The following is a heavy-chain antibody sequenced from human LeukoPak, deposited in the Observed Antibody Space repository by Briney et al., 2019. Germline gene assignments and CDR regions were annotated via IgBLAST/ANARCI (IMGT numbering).Heavy chain of an antibody. CDR2: ISYDGSNK. Sequence: GGSLRLSCAASGFTFSSYAMHWVRQAPGKGLEWVAVISYDGSNKYYADSVKGRFTISRDNSKNTLYLQMNSRGAEDTAVYYCARDASWVDIWGQGTMVTVSS. CDR3: ARDASWVDI. V-gene: IGHV3-30-3*01. D-gene: IGHD6-13*01. CDR1: GFTFSSYA. J-gene: IGHJ3*02.